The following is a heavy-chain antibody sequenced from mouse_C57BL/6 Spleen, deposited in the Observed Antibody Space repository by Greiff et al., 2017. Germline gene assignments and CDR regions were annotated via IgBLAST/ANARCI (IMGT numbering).Heavy chain of an antibody. J-gene: IGHJ4*01. V-gene: IGHV1-20*01. CDR1: GYSFTGYF. CDR3: ARSGYGYDGYAMDY. Sequence: VQLQQSGPELVKPGDSVKISCKASGYSFTGYFMNWVIQSHGKSLEWIGRINPYNGDTFYNQKFKGKATLTVDKSSSTAHMELRSLTSEDSAVYYCARSGYGYDGYAMDYWGQGTSVTVSS. D-gene: IGHD2-2*01. CDR2: INPYNGDT.